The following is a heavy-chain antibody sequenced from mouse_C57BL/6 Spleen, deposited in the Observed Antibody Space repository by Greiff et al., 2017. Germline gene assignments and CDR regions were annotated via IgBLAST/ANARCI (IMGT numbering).Heavy chain of an antibody. J-gene: IGHJ4*01. D-gene: IGHD1-1*01. Sequence: QVQLKQSGPELVKPGASVKISCKASGYAFSSSWMNWVKQMPGKGLEWIGRIYPGDGDTNYNGKFKGKATLTADKSSSTAYMQLSSLTSEDSAVYFCARSPITTVPMDYWGQGTSVTVSS. CDR2: IYPGDGDT. V-gene: IGHV1-82*01. CDR3: ARSPITTVPMDY. CDR1: GYAFSSSW.